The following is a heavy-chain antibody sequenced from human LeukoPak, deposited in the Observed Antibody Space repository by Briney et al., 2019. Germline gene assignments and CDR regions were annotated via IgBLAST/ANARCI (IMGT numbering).Heavy chain of an antibody. CDR3: ARARYCSSTSCYSPEAFDI. CDR1: GFTFSSYD. Sequence: GGSLRLSCAASGFTFSSYDMRWVRQATGKGLEWVSAIGTAGDTYYPGSVKGRFTISRENAKNSLYLQMNSLRAGDTAVYYCARARYCSSTSCYSPEAFDIWGQGTMVTVSS. J-gene: IGHJ3*02. V-gene: IGHV3-13*01. CDR2: IGTAGDT. D-gene: IGHD2-2*02.